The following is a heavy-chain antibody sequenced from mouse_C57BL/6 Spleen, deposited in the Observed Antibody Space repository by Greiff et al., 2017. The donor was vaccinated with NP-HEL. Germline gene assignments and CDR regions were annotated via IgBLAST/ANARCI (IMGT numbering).Heavy chain of an antibody. D-gene: IGHD2-4*01. CDR2: ISDGGSYT. V-gene: IGHV5-4*01. CDR1: GFTFSSYA. Sequence: QVESGGGLVKPGGSLKLSCAASGFTFSSYAMSWVRQTPEKRLEWVATISDGGSYTYYPDNVKGRFTISRDNAKNNLYLQMSHLKSEDTAMYYCARGGIYYDYDVRFAYWGQGTLGTVSA. CDR3: ARGGIYYDYDVRFAY. J-gene: IGHJ3*01.